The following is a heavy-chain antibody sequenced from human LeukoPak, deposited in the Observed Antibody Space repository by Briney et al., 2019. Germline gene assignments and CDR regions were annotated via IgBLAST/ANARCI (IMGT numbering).Heavy chain of an antibody. CDR2: ISAYNGNT. D-gene: IGHD1-1*01. V-gene: IGHV1-18*01. CDR1: GYTLTNYG. J-gene: IGHJ6*02. Sequence: ASVKVSCKASGYTLTNYGISWVRQAPGQGLEWMGWISAYNGNTNYAQNLQDRVTVTTDTSTSTAYMELRSLRSDDTAVYYCARQHWNYDYYYGMDVWGQGTTVTVSS. CDR3: ARQHWNYDYYYGMDV.